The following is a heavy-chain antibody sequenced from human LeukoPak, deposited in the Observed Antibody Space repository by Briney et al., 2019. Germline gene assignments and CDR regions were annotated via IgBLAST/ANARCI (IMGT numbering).Heavy chain of an antibody. J-gene: IGHJ4*02. CDR1: GYTFTGYY. CDR2: INPNSGGT. V-gene: IGHV1-2*06. CDR3: ARKSYRTGTFDY. Sequence: ASVKVSCKASGYTFTGYYMHWVRQAPGQGLEWMGRINPNSGGTDYAQKFQGRVTMTRDTSISTAYMELSRLRSDDTAVYYCARKSYRTGTFDYWGQGTLVTVSS. D-gene: IGHD1/OR15-1a*01.